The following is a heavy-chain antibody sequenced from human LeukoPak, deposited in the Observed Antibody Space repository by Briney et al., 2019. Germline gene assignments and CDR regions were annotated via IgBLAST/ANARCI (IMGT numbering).Heavy chain of an antibody. J-gene: IGHJ4*02. CDR2: IYYSGST. D-gene: IGHD6-13*01. CDR3: AVSVRSAAAGFYFDY. V-gene: IGHV4-59*01. CDR1: GGSISSYY. Sequence: PSETLSLTCTVSGGSISSYYWSWIRQPPGKGLEWIGYIYYSGSTNYNPSLKSRVTISVDTSKNQFSLKLSSVTAADTAVYYCAVSVRSAAAGFYFDYWGQGTLVTVSS.